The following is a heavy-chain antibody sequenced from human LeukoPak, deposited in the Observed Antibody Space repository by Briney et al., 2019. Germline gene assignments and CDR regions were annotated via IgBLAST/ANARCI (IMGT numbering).Heavy chain of an antibody. J-gene: IGHJ4*02. CDR1: GYTFTDYY. V-gene: IGHV1-46*01. CDR3: ARDQEGFDY. Sequence: ASVKVSCKASGYTFTDYYMHWVRQAPGQGLEWMGMIYPRDGSTSYAQKFQGRVTVTRDTSTSTVHMELSGLRSEDTAVYYCARDQEGFDYWGQGTLVTVSS. CDR2: IYPRDGST.